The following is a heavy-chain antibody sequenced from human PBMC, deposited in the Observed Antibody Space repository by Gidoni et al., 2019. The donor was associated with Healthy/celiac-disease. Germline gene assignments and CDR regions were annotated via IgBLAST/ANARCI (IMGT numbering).Heavy chain of an antibody. V-gene: IGHV3-21*01. Sequence: EVQLVESGGGLVKPGGSLRLSCAASGFTSSSYSMNWVRQAPGKGLEWVSSISSSSSYIYYADSVKGRFTISRDNAKNSLYLQMNSLRAEDTAVYYCAREENPGPSYGMDVWGQGTTVTVSS. CDR1: GFTSSSYS. D-gene: IGHD2-8*02. CDR2: ISSSSSYI. J-gene: IGHJ6*02. CDR3: AREENPGPSYGMDV.